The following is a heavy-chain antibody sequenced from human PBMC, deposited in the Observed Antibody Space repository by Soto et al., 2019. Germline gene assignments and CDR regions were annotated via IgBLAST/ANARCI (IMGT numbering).Heavy chain of an antibody. CDR1: GFTCSDYY. CDR2: ISSSSSYT. CDR3: ARARYLEMATVDY. J-gene: IGHJ4*02. V-gene: IGHV3-11*06. Sequence: QVQLVESGGGLVKPGGSLRLSCAASGFTCSDYYMSWIRQAPGKGLEWVSYISSSSSYTNYADSVKGRFTISRDNAKNSLYLQMNSLRAEDTAVYYCARARYLEMATVDYWGQGTLVTVSS. D-gene: IGHD5-12*01.